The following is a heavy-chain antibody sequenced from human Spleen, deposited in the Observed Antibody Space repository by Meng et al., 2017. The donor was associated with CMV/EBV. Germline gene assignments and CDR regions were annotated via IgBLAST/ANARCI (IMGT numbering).Heavy chain of an antibody. CDR2: VGAENGYT. J-gene: IGHJ4*02. CDR1: GYTFTGYY. CDR3: ARAGAAVTTNFDF. V-gene: IGHV1-18*04. D-gene: IGHD4-17*01. Sequence: QVQLVQSGAEVKKPGASVKVSCKASGYTFTGYYMHWVRQAPGQGLEWVGWVGAENGYTNYGQKFQGRVTVTADTFTNTAYMEMRSLRSDDSAMYYCARAGAAVTTNFDFWGQGTLVTVYS.